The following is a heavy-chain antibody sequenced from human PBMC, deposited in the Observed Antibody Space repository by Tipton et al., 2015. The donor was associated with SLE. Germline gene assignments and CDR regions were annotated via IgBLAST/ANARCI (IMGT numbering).Heavy chain of an antibody. V-gene: IGHV4-59*11. CDR1: GGSISSHY. D-gene: IGHD1-14*01. CDR2: IYSSGTT. Sequence: TLSLTCTVSGGSISSHYWSWIRQPPGRGLEWIGYIYSSGTTKYNPYLMSRATISVDMSKNQFSLKLNSMTAADTAVYYCARYKASQYLLVSHLEYWGRGTLVTVSS. CDR3: ARYKASQYLLVSHLEY. J-gene: IGHJ4*02.